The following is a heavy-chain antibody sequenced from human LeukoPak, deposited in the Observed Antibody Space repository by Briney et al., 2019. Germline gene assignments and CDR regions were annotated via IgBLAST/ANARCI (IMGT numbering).Heavy chain of an antibody. CDR3: ARDGFSGFDY. D-gene: IGHD3-10*01. V-gene: IGHV4-61*01. CDR1: GYSISSGYY. CDR2: IYYSGST. Sequence: SETLSLTCSVSGYSISSGYYWGWIRQPPGKGLEWIGYIYYSGSTNYNPSLKSRDTISVDTSKNQFSLKLSSETAADTAVYYCARDGFSGFDYWGQGTLVTVSS. J-gene: IGHJ4*02.